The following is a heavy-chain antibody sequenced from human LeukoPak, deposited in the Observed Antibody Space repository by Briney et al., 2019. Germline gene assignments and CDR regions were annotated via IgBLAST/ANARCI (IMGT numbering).Heavy chain of an antibody. CDR2: IGRDGTST. V-gene: IGHV3-43*01. CDR3: AKAGYSYGYFDY. D-gene: IGHD5-18*01. CDR1: GFTFDDYT. Sequence: GGSLRLSCEASGFTFDDYTMHCLRQPPGKGLEWVSLIGRDGTSTYYVDSVKGRFTISRDNSKSSLFLQMNSLRTEDTAFYYCAKAGYSYGYFDYWGQGTLVTVSS. J-gene: IGHJ4*02.